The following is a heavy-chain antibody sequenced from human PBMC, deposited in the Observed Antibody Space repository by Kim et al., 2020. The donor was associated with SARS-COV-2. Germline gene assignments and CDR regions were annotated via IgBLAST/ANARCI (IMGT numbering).Heavy chain of an antibody. J-gene: IGHJ4*02. V-gene: IGHV4-59*08. Sequence: SETLSLTCTVSGGSISSYYWSWIRQPPGKGLEWIGYIYYSGSTNYNPSLKSRVTISVDTSKNQFSLKLSSVTAADTAVYYCARQLGPDYLDFDYWGQGTLVTVSS. CDR3: ARQLGPDYLDFDY. CDR2: IYYSGST. D-gene: IGHD5-12*01. CDR1: GGSISSYY.